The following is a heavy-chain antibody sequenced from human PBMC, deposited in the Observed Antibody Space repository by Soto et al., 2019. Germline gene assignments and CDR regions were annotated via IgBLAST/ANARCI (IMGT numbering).Heavy chain of an antibody. J-gene: IGHJ3*02. CDR3: ARDVRYTGYFHWLSQYGSCGFAFDI. D-gene: IGHD3-9*01. V-gene: IGHV6-1*01. CDR2: TYYRSKWYN. CDR1: GGSVSRTCAA. Sequence: SKTLSLTCAISGGSVSRTCAAWNSIRQSQSRGLELIGRTYYRSKWYNDYAVSVKSRITINKDTSKNQFQLQLNSVTPEETAVYYCARDVRYTGYFHWLSQYGSCGFAFDIWGQGTIVTVSS.